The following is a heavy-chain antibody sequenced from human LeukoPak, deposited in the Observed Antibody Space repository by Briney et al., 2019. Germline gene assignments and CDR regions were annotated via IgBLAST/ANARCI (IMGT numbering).Heavy chain of an antibody. V-gene: IGHV3-7*03. CDR3: VKAVDSGGYNFERGANY. CDR1: GFIFSNYW. Sequence: GGSLRLSCAGSGFIFSNYWMGWVRQAPGKGLEWVAIIKQDGSEKYYVDSVKGRFIISSDNSKNMVFLQMNSLRVEDTALYYCVKAVDSGGYNFERGANYWGQGTLVTVSS. J-gene: IGHJ4*02. CDR2: IKQDGSEK. D-gene: IGHD3-22*01.